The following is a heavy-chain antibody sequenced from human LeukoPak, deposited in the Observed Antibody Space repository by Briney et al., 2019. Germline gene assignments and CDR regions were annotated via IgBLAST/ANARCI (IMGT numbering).Heavy chain of an antibody. J-gene: IGHJ4*02. Sequence: ASLKVSCKASGYTFTGYYMHWVRQAPGQGLEWMGWINPNSGGTNYAQKFQGRVTMTRDTSISTAYMELSRLRSDDTAVYYCAALDYGDYVGFDYWGQGTLVTVSS. D-gene: IGHD4-17*01. CDR1: GYTFTGYY. V-gene: IGHV1-2*02. CDR3: AALDYGDYVGFDY. CDR2: INPNSGGT.